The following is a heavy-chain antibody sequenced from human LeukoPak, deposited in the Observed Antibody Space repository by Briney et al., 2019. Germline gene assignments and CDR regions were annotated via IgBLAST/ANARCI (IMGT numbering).Heavy chain of an antibody. V-gene: IGHV4-4*07. CDR3: AREPTYYDILTGYRHYYYYYYMDV. CDR1: GGSISSYY. J-gene: IGHJ6*03. CDR2: IYTSGST. D-gene: IGHD3-9*01. Sequence: SGTLSLTCTVSGGSISSYYWSWIRQPAGKGLEWIGRIYTSGSTNYNPSLKRRVTMSVDTSKNQFSLKLSSVTAADTAVYYCAREPTYYDILTGYRHYYYYYYMDVWGKGTTVTVSS.